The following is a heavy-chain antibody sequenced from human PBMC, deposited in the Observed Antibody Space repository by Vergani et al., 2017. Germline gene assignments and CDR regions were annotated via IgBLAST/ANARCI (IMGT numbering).Heavy chain of an antibody. J-gene: IGHJ4*02. CDR2: ISSSSSYI. CDR1: GFTFSSYS. Sequence: EVQLVESGGGLVKPGGSLRLSCAASGFTFSSYSMNWVRQAPGKGLEWVSSISSSSSYIYYADSVKGRFTISRDNAKNSLYLQMNSLRAEDTAVYYCARSLAVAGGSEFDYWGQGTLVTVSS. D-gene: IGHD6-19*01. CDR3: ARSLAVAGGSEFDY. V-gene: IGHV3-21*01.